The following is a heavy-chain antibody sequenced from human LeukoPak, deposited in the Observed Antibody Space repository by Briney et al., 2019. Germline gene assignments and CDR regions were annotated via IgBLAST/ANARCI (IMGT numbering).Heavy chain of an antibody. CDR2: IYYSGST. J-gene: IGHJ4*02. V-gene: IGHV4-59*01. CDR1: SGSISSYY. CDR3: ARGPTRNYFDY. Sequence: SETLSLTCTVSSGSISSYYWSWIRQPPGKGLEWIGYIYYSGSTNYNPSLKSRVTISVDTSKNQFSLKLSSVTAADTAVYYCARGPTRNYFDYWGRGTLVTVSS.